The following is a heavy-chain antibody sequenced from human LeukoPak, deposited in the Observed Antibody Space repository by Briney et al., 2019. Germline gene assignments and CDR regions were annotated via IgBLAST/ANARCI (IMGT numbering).Heavy chain of an antibody. D-gene: IGHD6-13*01. CDR3: AIILGITY. J-gene: IGHJ4*02. V-gene: IGHV3-53*01. CDR1: GFMFSSNW. Sequence: GGSLRLSCAASGFMFSSNWMSWVRQAPGKGLEWVSVIYSGGSTHYADSVKGRFTISRDNSKNTLYLQMNSLRAEDTAVYYCAIILGITYWGQGTLVTVSS. CDR2: IYSGGST.